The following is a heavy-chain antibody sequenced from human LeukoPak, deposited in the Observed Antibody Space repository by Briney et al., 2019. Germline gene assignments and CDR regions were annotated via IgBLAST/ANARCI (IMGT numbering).Heavy chain of an antibody. CDR2: IRTKSDGETV. V-gene: IGHV3-15*07. J-gene: IGHJ4*02. CDR3: ATPALGRRLYYYDY. CDR1: GFTFSSAC. Sequence: GGSLRLSCAASGFTFSSACLSWVRQAPGKGLEWVGRIRTKSDGETVDYAAPVKGRFTISRDDSKNTLFLQMNSLKTEDTAAYYCATPALGRRLYYYDYWGQGTLVTVPP. D-gene: IGHD3-16*01.